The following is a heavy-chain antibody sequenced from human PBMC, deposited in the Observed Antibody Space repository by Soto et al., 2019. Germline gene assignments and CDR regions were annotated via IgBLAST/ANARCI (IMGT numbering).Heavy chain of an antibody. CDR1: GGTFSSYA. V-gene: IGHV1-69*13. Sequence: SVKVSCKASGGTFSSYAISWVRQAPGQGLEWMGGIIPIFGTANYAQKFQGRVTITADESTSTAYMELSSLRSEDTAVYYCTRATWTSYYDSSGYYYVPNYEKLDYWGQGTLDTVSS. J-gene: IGHJ4*02. D-gene: IGHD3-22*01. CDR3: TRATWTSYYDSSGYYYVPNYEKLDY. CDR2: IIPIFGTA.